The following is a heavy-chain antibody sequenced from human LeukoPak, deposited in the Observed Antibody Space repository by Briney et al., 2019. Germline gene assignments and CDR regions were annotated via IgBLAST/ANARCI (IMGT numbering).Heavy chain of an antibody. CDR2: INTNTGNS. V-gene: IGHV7-4-1*02. J-gene: IGHJ6*02. Sequence: ASVKVSCKASGYTFTSYAMNWVRQAPGQGLEWMGWINTNTGNSTYAQGFTGRFVFSLDTSVSTAYLQISSLKAEDTAVYYCARVRRYSRSSSCFDYYYGMDVWGQGTTVTVSS. D-gene: IGHD6-13*01. CDR1: GYTFTSYA. CDR3: ARVRRYSRSSSCFDYYYGMDV.